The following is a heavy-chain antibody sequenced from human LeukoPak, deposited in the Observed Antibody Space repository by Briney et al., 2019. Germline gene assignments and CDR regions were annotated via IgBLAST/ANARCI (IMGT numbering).Heavy chain of an antibody. Sequence: GGSLRLSCAASGFTFSSSWMHWVRQAPGRGLVWVSRMNTDGRDTTYADSVKGRFSVSRDNSVNIVYLQMDSLRADDSALYSCAKDANYLDSSGYFIPFDYWGPGTLVTVAS. V-gene: IGHV3-74*01. D-gene: IGHD3-22*01. CDR2: MNTDGRDT. CDR1: GFTFSSSW. CDR3: AKDANYLDSSGYFIPFDY. J-gene: IGHJ4*02.